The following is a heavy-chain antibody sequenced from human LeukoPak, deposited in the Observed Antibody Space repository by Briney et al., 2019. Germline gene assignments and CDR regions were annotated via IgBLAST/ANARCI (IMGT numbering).Heavy chain of an antibody. V-gene: IGHV3-21*01. CDR2: ITMSSTYI. CDR1: GFSFSTYN. D-gene: IGHD3-9*01. Sequence: GGSLRLSCAASGFSFSTYNMNWVRQAPGKGLEWVSSITMSSTYIYHADSVKGRFTISRDNAKNSLFLQMNSLRAEDTAVHYCAIVLRDYYFDNWGQGTLVTVSS. J-gene: IGHJ4*02. CDR3: AIVLRDYYFDN.